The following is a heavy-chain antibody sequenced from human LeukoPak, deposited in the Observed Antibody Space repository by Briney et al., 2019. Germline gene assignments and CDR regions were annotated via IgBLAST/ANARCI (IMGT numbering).Heavy chain of an antibody. CDR1: GFTFSSYS. Sequence: PGGSLRLSCAASGFTFSSYSMNWVRRAPGKGLEWVSSISSSSSYIYYADSVKGRFTISRDNAKNSLYLQMNSLRAEDTAVYYCARDGLKDYYDSSGYDWGQGTLVTVSS. V-gene: IGHV3-21*01. CDR2: ISSSSSYI. CDR3: ARDGLKDYYDSSGYD. J-gene: IGHJ4*02. D-gene: IGHD3-22*01.